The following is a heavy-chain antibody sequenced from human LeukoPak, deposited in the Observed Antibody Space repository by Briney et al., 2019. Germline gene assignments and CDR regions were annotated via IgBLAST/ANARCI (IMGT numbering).Heavy chain of an antibody. CDR3: ARGSIRVTILGVVISQFDY. Sequence: SETLSLTCTVSGGSISSGGYYWSWIRQPPGKGLEWIGYIYHSGSTYYNPSLKSRVTISVDRSKNQFSLKLSSVTAADTAVYYCARGSIRVTILGVVISQFDYWGQGTLVTVSS. J-gene: IGHJ4*02. D-gene: IGHD3-3*01. CDR1: GGSISSGGYY. V-gene: IGHV4-30-2*01. CDR2: IYHSGST.